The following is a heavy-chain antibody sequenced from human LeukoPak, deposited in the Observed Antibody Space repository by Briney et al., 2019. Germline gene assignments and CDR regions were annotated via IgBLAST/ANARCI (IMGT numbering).Heavy chain of an antibody. Sequence: GGSLRLSCAASELTFSNAWMSWVRQVPGKGLEWVGRIKRKSDGGTTDYAAPVKSRFIISRDDSRNMVYLQMNSLKTEDTAVYYCTTWTDLYDYWGQGTLVTVSS. CDR3: TTWTDLYDY. CDR2: IKRKSDGGTT. J-gene: IGHJ4*02. V-gene: IGHV3-15*01. CDR1: ELTFSNAW. D-gene: IGHD3/OR15-3a*01.